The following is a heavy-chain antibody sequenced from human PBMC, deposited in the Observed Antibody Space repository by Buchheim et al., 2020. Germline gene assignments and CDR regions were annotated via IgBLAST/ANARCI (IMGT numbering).Heavy chain of an antibody. CDR3: ARATLLDRLLDY. V-gene: IGHV3-30-3*01. CDR2: ISYDGSNK. J-gene: IGHJ4*02. CDR1: GFTFSSYA. Sequence: QVQLVESGGGLVKPGGSLRLSCAASGFTFSSYAMHWVRQAPGKGLEWVAVISYDGSNKYYADSVKGRFTISRDNSKNTLYLQMNSLRAEDTAVYYCARATLLDRLLDYWGQGTL. D-gene: IGHD2-21*02.